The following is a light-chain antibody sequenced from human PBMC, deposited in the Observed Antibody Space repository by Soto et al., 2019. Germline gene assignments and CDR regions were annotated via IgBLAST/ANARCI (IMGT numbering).Light chain of an antibody. V-gene: IGLV2-14*01. CDR1: SSDVGYHNY. J-gene: IGLJ1*01. CDR2: EVN. CDR3: SSCTSSNTLLYV. Sequence: QSALTQPASVSGSPGQSITISCTGNSSDVGYHNYVSWYRQHPGKAPRLMIYEVNNRPSGVYNRFSGSKSGNTASLTISGLQAEDEADYYCSSCTSSNTLLYVFGTGTKLTVL.